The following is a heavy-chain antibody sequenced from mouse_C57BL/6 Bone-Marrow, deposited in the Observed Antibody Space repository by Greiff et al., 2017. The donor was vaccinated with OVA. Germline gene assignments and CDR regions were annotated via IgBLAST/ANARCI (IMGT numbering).Heavy chain of an antibody. CDR3: ARNYYGGTDY. CDR2: IDPSDSYT. J-gene: IGHJ2*01. CDR1: GYTFTSYW. Sequence: QVQLQQPGAELVRPGTSVKLSCKASGYTFTSYWMHWVKQRPGQGLEWIGVIDPSDSYTNYNQKFKGKATLTVDTSSSTAYMQLSSLTSDDSAVYYGARNYYGGTDYWGQGTTLTVSS. D-gene: IGHD1-1*01. V-gene: IGHV1-59*01.